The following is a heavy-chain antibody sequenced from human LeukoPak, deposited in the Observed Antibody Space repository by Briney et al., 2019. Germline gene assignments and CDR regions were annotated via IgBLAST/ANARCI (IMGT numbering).Heavy chain of an antibody. D-gene: IGHD4-17*01. CDR2: IDSYGSGT. Sequence: PGGSLRLSCAASGSRFSTYWIHGVRQAPGKGLVWVSRIDSYGSGTTYADSVKGRFTISRDNAKNTLYLQMNSLSAEGTGIFYWGRDGAGDYPVDSWGQGTLVTVSS. CDR1: GSRFSTYW. V-gene: IGHV3-74*01. CDR3: GRDGAGDYPVDS. J-gene: IGHJ4*02.